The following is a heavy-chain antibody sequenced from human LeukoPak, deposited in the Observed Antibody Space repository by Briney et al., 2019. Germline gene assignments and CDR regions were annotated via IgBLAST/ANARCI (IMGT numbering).Heavy chain of an antibody. J-gene: IGHJ4*02. CDR3: AKAALPRPFDY. CDR2: IRNDGSNK. Sequence: GGSLRLSCAASGFTFSSYGMHWVRQAPGKGLEWVAFIRNDGSNKYYADSVKGRFTISRDNSKNTLYLQMNSLRAEDTAVYYCAKAALPRPFDYWGQGTLVTVSS. CDR1: GFTFSSYG. V-gene: IGHV3-30*02.